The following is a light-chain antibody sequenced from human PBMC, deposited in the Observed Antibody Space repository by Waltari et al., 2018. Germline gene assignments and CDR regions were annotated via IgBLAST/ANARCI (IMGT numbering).Light chain of an antibody. CDR3: SSTDNSGDQRV. J-gene: IGLJ3*02. V-gene: IGLV3-10*01. CDR1: ALPKKY. Sequence: SYELTQPPSVSVSPGLTARITCSGDALPKKYAFWYQQKSGQAPGLVIYEDRKRPSGTPERVSGSSSGTMATLTISGAQVEDEADYYGSSTDNSGDQRVFGGGTKLTVL. CDR2: EDR.